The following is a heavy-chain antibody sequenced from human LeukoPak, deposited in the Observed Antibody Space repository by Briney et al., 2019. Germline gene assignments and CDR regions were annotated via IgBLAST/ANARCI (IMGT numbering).Heavy chain of an antibody. Sequence: SETLSLTCTVSGGSINTYYWTWVRQPPGKGLEWIGYIYYTGSTTYNPSLESRVTISVDTSKNQLSLKLTSVTAADTAFYYCARRTVVLDYWGQGTLVTVSS. J-gene: IGHJ4*02. CDR2: IYYTGST. V-gene: IGHV4-59*08. CDR3: ARRTVVLDY. D-gene: IGHD4-23*01. CDR1: GGSINTYY.